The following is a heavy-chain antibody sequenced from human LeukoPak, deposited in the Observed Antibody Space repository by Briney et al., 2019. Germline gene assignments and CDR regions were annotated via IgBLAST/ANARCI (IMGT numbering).Heavy chain of an antibody. CDR3: ARLVVVPAPSKYGMDV. J-gene: IGHJ6*04. D-gene: IGHD2-2*01. V-gene: IGHV1-69*06. CDR1: GGTFSSYA. Sequence: SVEVSCKASGGTFSSYAISWVRQAPGQGLEWMGGIIPIFGTANYAQKFQGRVTITADKSTSTAYMELSSLRSGDTAVYYCARLVVVPAPSKYGMDVWGKGTTVTVSS. CDR2: IIPIFGTA.